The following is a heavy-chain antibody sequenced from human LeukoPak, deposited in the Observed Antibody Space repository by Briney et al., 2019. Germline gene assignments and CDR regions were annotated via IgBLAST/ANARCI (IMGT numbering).Heavy chain of an antibody. CDR2: IKQDGSEK. CDR3: ARVYYDSSGYYRDAFDI. Sequence: PGGSLRLSCAASGFTFSSYWMSWVRQAPGKGLEWVANIKQDGSEKYYVDSVKGRFTISRDNAKNSLYLQMNSLRAEDTAVYYCARVYYDSSGYYRDAFDIWGQGTMVTVSS. V-gene: IGHV3-7*01. D-gene: IGHD3-22*01. CDR1: GFTFSSYW. J-gene: IGHJ3*02.